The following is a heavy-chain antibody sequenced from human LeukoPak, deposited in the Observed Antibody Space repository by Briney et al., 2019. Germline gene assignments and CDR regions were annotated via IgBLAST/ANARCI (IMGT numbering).Heavy chain of an antibody. Sequence: GGSLRLSCAASGFTFSSYAMSCVRQAPGKGLEWVSAISGSGGSTYYADSVKGRFTISRDNSKNTLYLQMNSLRAEDTAVYYCAKAPRVSRSWYYHYWGQGTLVTVSS. J-gene: IGHJ4*02. V-gene: IGHV3-23*01. CDR3: AKAPRVSRSWYYHY. CDR2: ISGSGGST. D-gene: IGHD1-26*01. CDR1: GFTFSSYA.